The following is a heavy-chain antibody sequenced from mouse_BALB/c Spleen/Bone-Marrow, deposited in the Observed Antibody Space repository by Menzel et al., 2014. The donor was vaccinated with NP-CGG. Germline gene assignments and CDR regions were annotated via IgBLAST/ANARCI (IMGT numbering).Heavy chain of an antibody. D-gene: IGHD2-1*01. CDR3: ATYFLYYGNYYFDY. J-gene: IGHJ2*01. V-gene: IGHV14-1*02. CDR2: IDPENGNT. CDR1: GLSIIDYY. Sequence: VHVNQSGAELVRPGALVNLSCQASGLSIIDYYMHWVMQRPEQGLEWIGWIDPENGNTIYDPKFQGKEGRTADTSTNPAYLQLSSLTSEDTAVYYCATYFLYYGNYYFDYWGQGTTLTVSS.